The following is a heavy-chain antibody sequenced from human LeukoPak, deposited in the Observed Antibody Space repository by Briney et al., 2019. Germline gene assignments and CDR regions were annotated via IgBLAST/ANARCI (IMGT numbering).Heavy chain of an antibody. CDR2: IIPIFGTA. Sequence: SVKVSCKASVGTFSSYAISWVRQAPGQGLEWMGGIIPIFGTANYAQKFQGRVTTTADESTSTAYMELSSLRSEDTAVYYCARGSITMVRGVIRRDYYYYYGMDVWGQGTTVTVSS. J-gene: IGHJ6*02. V-gene: IGHV1-69*13. CDR3: ARGSITMVRGVIRRDYYYYYGMDV. D-gene: IGHD3-10*01. CDR1: VGTFSSYA.